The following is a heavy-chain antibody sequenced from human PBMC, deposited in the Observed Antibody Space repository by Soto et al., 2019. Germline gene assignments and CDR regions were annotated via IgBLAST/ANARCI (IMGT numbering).Heavy chain of an antibody. CDR2: RYDSEST. V-gene: IGHV4-39*07. Sequence: PSETLSLTCTVSGDSIRNRNYYWGWIRQPPGKGLEWIVSRYDSESTFYNPSLKRRVTISVDTSKNQFSLKLTSVTAADTAVYYCARATIVLVPAAMVSHWFDPWGQGTLVTVSS. CDR1: GDSIRNRNYY. CDR3: ARATIVLVPAAMVSHWFDP. J-gene: IGHJ5*02. D-gene: IGHD2-2*01.